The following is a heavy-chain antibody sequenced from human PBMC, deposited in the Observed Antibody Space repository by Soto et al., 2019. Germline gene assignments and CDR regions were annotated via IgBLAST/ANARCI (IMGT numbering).Heavy chain of an antibody. D-gene: IGHD3-3*01. J-gene: IGHJ1*01. Sequence: PGGSLRLSCEASGFVHSVYGMHWVRQAPGKGLERVAFISYDGRYKKYVESIKGRFTISRDNSRDTLDLQMNSLRSEDTAVYYCAKDASNYYFWGGHDHWGQGTLVTVSS. CDR2: ISYDGRYK. CDR1: GFVHSVYG. V-gene: IGHV3-30*18. CDR3: AKDASNYYFWGGHDH.